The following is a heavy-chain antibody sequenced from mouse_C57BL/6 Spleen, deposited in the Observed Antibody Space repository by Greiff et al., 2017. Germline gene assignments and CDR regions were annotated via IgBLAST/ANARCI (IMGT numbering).Heavy chain of an antibody. Sequence: EVMLVESGGGLVKPGGSLKLSCAASGFTFSSYAMSWVRQTPEKRLEWVATISDGGSYTYYPDNVKGRFTISRDNAKNNLYLQMSHLKSEDTAMYYCARDYYGVDYWGQGTTLTVSS. V-gene: IGHV5-4*01. CDR3: ARDYYGVDY. CDR1: GFTFSSYA. J-gene: IGHJ2*01. CDR2: ISDGGSYT. D-gene: IGHD1-1*01.